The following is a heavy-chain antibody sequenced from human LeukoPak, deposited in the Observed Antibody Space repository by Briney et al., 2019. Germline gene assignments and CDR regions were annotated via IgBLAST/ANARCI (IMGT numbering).Heavy chain of an antibody. J-gene: IGHJ3*02. CDR3: AKDKGGYGHDAFDI. Sequence: GGSLRLSCAASGFTFSSYGMHWVRQAPGKGLEWVAVISYDGSNKYYADSVKGRFTISRDNSKNTLYLQMNSLRAEDTAVYYCAKDKGGYGHDAFDIWGQGTMVTVSS. CDR2: ISYDGSNK. V-gene: IGHV3-30*18. CDR1: GFTFSSYG. D-gene: IGHD5-12*01.